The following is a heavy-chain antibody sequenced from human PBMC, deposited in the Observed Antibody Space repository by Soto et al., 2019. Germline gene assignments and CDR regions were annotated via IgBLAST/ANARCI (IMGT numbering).Heavy chain of an antibody. V-gene: IGHV5-51*01. Sequence: LGESLKISCKGSGYSFTSYWIAWVRQMPGQGLEWMGIIYPGDSDVTYSPSFQGQVTISADKSINTAYLQWSSLKASDTAMYYCARQWGSYTYLDDWGQGTLVTVSS. CDR3: ARQWGSYTYLDD. CDR2: IYPGDSDV. J-gene: IGHJ4*02. CDR1: GYSFTSYW. D-gene: IGHD1-26*01.